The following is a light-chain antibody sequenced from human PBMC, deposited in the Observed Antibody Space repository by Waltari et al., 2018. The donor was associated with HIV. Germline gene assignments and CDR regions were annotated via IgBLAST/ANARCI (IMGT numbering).Light chain of an antibody. J-gene: IGKJ2*01. CDR2: DAS. V-gene: IGKV3-11*01. CDR3: QQYHNLPPYT. Sequence: EIVLTQSPATLSLSPGERATLSCRASQSISSYLAWYQQKPGQAPRLLIFDASNRATGIAARFTGSGSGTDFTFTISSLQPEDVATYYCQQYHNLPPYTFGQGTKLEIK. CDR1: QSISSY.